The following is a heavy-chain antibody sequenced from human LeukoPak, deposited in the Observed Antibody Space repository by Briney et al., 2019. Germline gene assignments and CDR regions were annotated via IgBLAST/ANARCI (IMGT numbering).Heavy chain of an antibody. CDR1: GFTFSSYW. CDR2: IISDVSST. D-gene: IGHD5-18*01. V-gene: IGHV3-74*01. Sequence: GGSLRLSCAASGFTFSSYWMHWVRQAPRKGLVWVSRIISDVSSTSYADSVMRRFTISRDNTKNTLDVEINSLTAEGTAVYYCVRDMSYEDCWGQGTLVTVSS. J-gene: IGHJ4*02. CDR3: VRDMSYEDC.